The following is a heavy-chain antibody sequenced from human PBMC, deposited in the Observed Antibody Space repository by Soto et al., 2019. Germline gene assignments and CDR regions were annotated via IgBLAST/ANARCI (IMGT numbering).Heavy chain of an antibody. Sequence: VKLVESGGGLVQPGGSLRLSCAASGFTFSSYWMSWVRQAPGKRLEWVANIKKDGSAKYYVDSVKGRFTICRDTAKNSLYLQMNSLRAEDTAVYYCARGITVTPFDYWGQGTLVTVSS. CDR3: ARGITVTPFDY. CDR1: GFTFSSYW. V-gene: IGHV3-7*01. J-gene: IGHJ4*02. D-gene: IGHD4-17*01. CDR2: IKKDGSAK.